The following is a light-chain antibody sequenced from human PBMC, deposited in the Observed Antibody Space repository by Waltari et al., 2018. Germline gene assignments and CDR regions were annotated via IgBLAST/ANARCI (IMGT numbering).Light chain of an antibody. CDR2: DVS. V-gene: IGLV2-8*01. CDR1: SSDVGAYNF. Sequence: QSALTQPPSASGSPGQSVTISCTGTSSDVGAYNFVSWYQQHPGKAPTLMIYDVSKRPSGVPDRFSGSKSGNTASLTVSGLQAGDEADYYCSSYAGSNNVFGTGTKVTVL. J-gene: IGLJ1*01. CDR3: SSYAGSNNV.